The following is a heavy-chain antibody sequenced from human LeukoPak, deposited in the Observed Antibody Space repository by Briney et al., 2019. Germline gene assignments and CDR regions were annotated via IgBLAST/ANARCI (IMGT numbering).Heavy chain of an antibody. CDR2: IYYSGST. J-gene: IGHJ4*02. CDR3: ARRVYDDILTGYYSD. Sequence: SETLSLTCTVSGGSISSYYWSWIRQPPGKGLEWIGYIYYSGSTYYNPSLKSRVTISVDTSKNQFSLKLSSVTAADTAVYYCARRVYDDILTGYYSDWGQGTLVTVSS. D-gene: IGHD3-9*01. V-gene: IGHV4-59*08. CDR1: GGSISSYY.